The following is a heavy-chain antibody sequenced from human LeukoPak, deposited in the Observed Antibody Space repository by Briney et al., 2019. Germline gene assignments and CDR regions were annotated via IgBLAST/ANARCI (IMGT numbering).Heavy chain of an antibody. V-gene: IGHV4-39*01. Sequence: GSLRLSCSASGFTISSYWMHWVRQAPGKGLEWIGNVYYSGSTFYNPSLKSRVTISVDTSKNQFSLKLRSVTAADTAIYYCARASFNVVFGNWFDPWGQGTLVTVSS. CDR2: VYYSGST. J-gene: IGHJ5*02. CDR3: ARASFNVVFGNWFDP. D-gene: IGHD2-8*01. CDR1: GFTISSYW.